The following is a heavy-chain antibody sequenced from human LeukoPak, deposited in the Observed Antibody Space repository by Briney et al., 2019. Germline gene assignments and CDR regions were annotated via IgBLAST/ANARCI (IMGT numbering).Heavy chain of an antibody. CDR2: INHSGST. J-gene: IGHJ3*02. CDR3: ARGSTGPQDAFDI. Sequence: SETLSLTCAVYGGSFSGYYWSWIRQPPGKGLEWIGEINHSGSTNYNPSLKSRVTISVDTSKNQFSLKLSSVTAADTAVYHCARGSTGPQDAFDIWAQATMVTVSS. V-gene: IGHV4-34*01. CDR1: GGSFSGYY.